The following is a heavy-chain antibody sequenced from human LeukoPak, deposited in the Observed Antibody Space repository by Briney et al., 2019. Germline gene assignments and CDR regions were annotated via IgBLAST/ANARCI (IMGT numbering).Heavy chain of an antibody. D-gene: IGHD5-12*01. CDR3: AKGLDIVATITGN. Sequence: GGSLRLSCAASGFTFSSYAMSWVRQAPGKGLEWVSGVSGSGGSTYYADSVKGRFTISRDNSKNTLYLQMNSLRAEDTAVYYCAKGLDIVATITGNWGQGTLVTVSS. CDR2: VSGSGGST. V-gene: IGHV3-23*01. CDR1: GFTFSSYA. J-gene: IGHJ4*02.